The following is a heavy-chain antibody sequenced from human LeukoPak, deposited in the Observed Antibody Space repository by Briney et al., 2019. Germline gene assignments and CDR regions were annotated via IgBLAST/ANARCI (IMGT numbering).Heavy chain of an antibody. J-gene: IGHJ6*03. D-gene: IGHD2-15*01. CDR3: ARGGVPDAGYCSGGSCYDYYYYYYMDV. CDR1: GGTFISYA. V-gene: IGHV1-69*05. CDR2: IIPIFGTA. Sequence: ASVKVSCKASGGTFISYAISWVRQAPGQGLEWMGRIIPIFGTANYAQKFQGRVTITTDESTSTAYMELSSLRSEDTAVYYCARGGVPDAGYCSGGSCYDYYYYYYMDVWGKGTTVTVSS.